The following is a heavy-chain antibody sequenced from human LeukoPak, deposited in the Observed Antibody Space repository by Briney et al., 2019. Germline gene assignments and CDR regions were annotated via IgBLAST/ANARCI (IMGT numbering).Heavy chain of an antibody. CDR2: IYYSGGT. CDR3: SRSNQYNYGSGSYDY. J-gene: IGHJ4*02. Sequence: PSETLSLTCTVSGGSISSSSYYWGWIRQPPGKGLEWIGSIYYSGGTYYNPSLKSRVTIYVDTSKNQLSLRVSSVTAADTAVYYCSRSNQYNYGSGSYDYLGQGTLVTVSS. CDR1: GGSISSSSYY. D-gene: IGHD3-10*01. V-gene: IGHV4-39*01.